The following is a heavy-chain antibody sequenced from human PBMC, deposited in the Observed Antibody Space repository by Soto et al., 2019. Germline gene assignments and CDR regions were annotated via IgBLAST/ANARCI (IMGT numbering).Heavy chain of an antibody. CDR1: GYTFTGYY. J-gene: IGHJ4*02. D-gene: IGHD3-22*01. V-gene: IGHV1-2*02. CDR2: INPNSGGT. Sequence: QVQLVQSGAEVKKPGASVKVSCKASGYTFTGYYIHWVRQAPGQGLEWMGWINPNSGGTNYAQKFQGRVTMTRDTSISTADMELSRLRSDDTTVYYCARNSYYYDSSGYPYWGQGTLVTVSS. CDR3: ARNSYYYDSSGYPY.